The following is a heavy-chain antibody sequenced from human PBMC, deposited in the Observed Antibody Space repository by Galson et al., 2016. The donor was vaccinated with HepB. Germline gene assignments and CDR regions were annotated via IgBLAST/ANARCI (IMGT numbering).Heavy chain of an antibody. CDR2: IVPILRTP. V-gene: IGHV1-69*13. CDR3: VRPHASWGLNNYYGMDV. Sequence: SVKVSCKASGGPFSTYALSWVRQAPGQGLEWVGGIVPILRTPSYAQRLKGRVTITADESTSTVYMELSSLTYQDTAVYYCVRPHASWGLNNYYGMDVWGQGTTVTVSS. CDR1: GGPFSTYA. J-gene: IGHJ6*02. D-gene: IGHD3-16*01.